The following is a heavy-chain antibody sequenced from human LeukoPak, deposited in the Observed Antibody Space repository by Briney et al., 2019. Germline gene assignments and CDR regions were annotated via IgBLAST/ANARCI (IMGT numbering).Heavy chain of an antibody. CDR3: ARDYTVRAAAGTIDP. CDR2: INPSGGST. Sequence: ASVKVSCKASGYTFTSYYMHWVRHAPGQGLEWMGIINPSGGSTSYAQKFQGRVTMTRDTSTSTVYMELSSLRSEDTAVYYCARDYTVRAAAGTIDPWGQGTLVTASS. CDR1: GYTFTSYY. V-gene: IGHV1-46*01. J-gene: IGHJ5*02. D-gene: IGHD6-13*01.